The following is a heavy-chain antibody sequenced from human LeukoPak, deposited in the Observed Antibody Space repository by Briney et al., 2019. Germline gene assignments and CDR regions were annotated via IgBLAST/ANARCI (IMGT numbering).Heavy chain of an antibody. CDR2: IYYSGTT. CDR1: SGSISSYY. J-gene: IGHJ4*02. V-gene: IGHV4-59*01. D-gene: IGHD5-12*01. CDR3: ARWDSGYDLFDY. Sequence: SETLSLTCTVSSGSISSYYWSWIRQPPGKGLEWIGYIYYSGTTNYNPSLKSRVTMSVDTSKNQFSLKLTSVTTADTAVYYCARWDSGYDLFDYWGQGTLVTVSS.